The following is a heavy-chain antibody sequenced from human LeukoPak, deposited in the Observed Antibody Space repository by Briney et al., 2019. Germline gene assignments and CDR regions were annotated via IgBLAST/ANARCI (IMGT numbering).Heavy chain of an antibody. V-gene: IGHV3-23*01. CDR1: GFTLSSYA. Sequence: PGGSLRLSCAASGFTLSSYAMSWVRQAPGKGLEWVSAISGSDGSTYYADSVRGRFTISRDNSKNTLYLQMNNPRAEDTAVYYCAKEGGSSRYYFDYWGQGTLVTVSS. D-gene: IGHD6-13*01. J-gene: IGHJ4*02. CDR2: ISGSDGST. CDR3: AKEGGSSRYYFDY.